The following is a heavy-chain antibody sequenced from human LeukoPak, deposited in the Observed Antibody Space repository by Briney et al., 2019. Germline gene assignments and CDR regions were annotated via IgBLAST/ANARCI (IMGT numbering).Heavy chain of an antibody. Sequence: SETLSLTCAVYGGSFSGYYWSWIRQPPGKGLEWIGEINHSGSTNYNPSLKSRVTISVDTSKNQISLKLSSVTAADTAVYYCARGPRGFDYWGQGTLVTVSS. V-gene: IGHV4-34*01. CDR3: ARGPRGFDY. CDR1: GGSFSGYY. J-gene: IGHJ4*02. CDR2: INHSGST.